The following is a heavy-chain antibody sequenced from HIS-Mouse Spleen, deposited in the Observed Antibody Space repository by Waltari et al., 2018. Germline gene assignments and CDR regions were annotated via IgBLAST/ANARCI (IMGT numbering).Heavy chain of an antibody. Sequence: QLQLQESGPGLVKPSETLSLTCTVSGGSISISSYSWGWIGQPPGKGLEWIGSIYYSGSTYYNPSLKSRVTISVDTSKNQFSLKLSSVTAADTAVYYCAREIPYSSSWYDWYFDLWGRGTLVTVSS. CDR2: IYYSGST. D-gene: IGHD6-13*01. V-gene: IGHV4-39*07. CDR1: GGSISISSYS. CDR3: AREIPYSSSWYDWYFDL. J-gene: IGHJ2*01.